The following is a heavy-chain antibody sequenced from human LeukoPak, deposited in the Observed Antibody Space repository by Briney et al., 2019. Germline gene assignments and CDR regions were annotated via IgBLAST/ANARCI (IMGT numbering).Heavy chain of an antibody. J-gene: IGHJ5*02. CDR2: TSASGST. CDR1: GGSISSYY. V-gene: IGHV4-4*07. CDR3: ATDISWFNP. Sequence: SETLSLTCTVSGGSISSYYWGWIRQPAGKGLEWIGRTSASGSTNYAPSLRSRVTMSVDTSTNQFSLKLSSVTAADTAVYYCATDISWFNPWGRGTLVTVSS.